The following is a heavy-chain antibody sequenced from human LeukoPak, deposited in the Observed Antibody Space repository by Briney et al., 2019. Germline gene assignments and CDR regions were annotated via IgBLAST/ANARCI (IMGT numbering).Heavy chain of an antibody. D-gene: IGHD2-15*01. Sequence: SETLSLTCAVYGGSFSGYYWSWIRQPPAKGLEWIGEINHSGSTNYNPSLKSRVTISVDTSKNQFSLKLSSVTAADTAVYYCARVSGDIRVLSAAVVADEHFYRDGMDVWGQGTTVTVSS. CDR2: INHSGST. CDR3: ARVSGDIRVLSAAVVADEHFYRDGMDV. CDR1: GGSFSGYY. V-gene: IGHV4-34*01. J-gene: IGHJ6*02.